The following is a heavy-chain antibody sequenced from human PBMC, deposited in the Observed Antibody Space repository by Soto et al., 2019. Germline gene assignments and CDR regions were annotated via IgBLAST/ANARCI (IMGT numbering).Heavy chain of an antibody. J-gene: IGHJ4*02. D-gene: IGHD2-15*01. V-gene: IGHV1-24*01. CDR3: ATKALGYCSGGSCPPGH. Sequence: GASVKVSCKVSGYTLTELSMHWVRQAPGKGLEWMGGFDPEDGETIYAQKFQGRVTMTEDTPTDTAYMELSSLRSEDTAVYYCATKALGYCSGGSCPPGHWGQGTLVTVSS. CDR1: GYTLTELS. CDR2: FDPEDGET.